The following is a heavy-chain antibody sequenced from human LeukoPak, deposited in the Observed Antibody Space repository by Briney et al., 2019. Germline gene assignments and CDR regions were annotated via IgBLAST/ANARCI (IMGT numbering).Heavy chain of an antibody. CDR1: GFTFSSYA. D-gene: IGHD2-21*02. CDR2: ISGSGGST. V-gene: IGHV3-23*01. CDR3: AKDPRGSRWVRVVTAYSVDVFNI. J-gene: IGHJ3*02. Sequence: GGSLRLSCAASGFTFSSYAMSWVRQAPGKGLEWVSAISGSGGSTYYADSVKGRFTISRDNSKNTLYLQMNSLRAEDTAVYYCAKDPRGSRWVRVVTAYSVDVFNIGGKGTMATFSS.